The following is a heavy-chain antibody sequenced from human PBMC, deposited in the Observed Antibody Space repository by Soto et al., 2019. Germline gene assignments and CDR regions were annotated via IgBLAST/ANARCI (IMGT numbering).Heavy chain of an antibody. V-gene: IGHV4-39*01. D-gene: IGHD5-12*01. Sequence: SETLSLTCTVPGGSISSSSYYWGWIRQPPGKGLEWIGSIYYSGSTYYNPSLKSRVTISVDTSKNQFSLKLSSVTAADTAVYYCARLIVATTSGDYYYYMDVWGKGTTVTVSS. CDR2: IYYSGST. J-gene: IGHJ6*03. CDR3: ARLIVATTSGDYYYYMDV. CDR1: GGSISSSSYY.